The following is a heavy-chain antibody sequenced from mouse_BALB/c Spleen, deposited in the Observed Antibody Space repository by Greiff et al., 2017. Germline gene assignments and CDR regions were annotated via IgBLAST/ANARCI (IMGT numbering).Heavy chain of an antibody. CDR1: GFTFSSYA. Sequence: DVHLVESGGGLVKPGGSLKLSCAASGFTFSSYAMSWVRQTPEKRLEWVASISSGGSTYYPDSVKGRFTISRDNARNILYLQMSSLRSEDTAMYYCARVTTGSRDYWGQGTTLTVSS. CDR3: ARVTTGSRDY. D-gene: IGHD1-1*01. CDR2: ISSGGST. J-gene: IGHJ2*01. V-gene: IGHV5-6-5*01.